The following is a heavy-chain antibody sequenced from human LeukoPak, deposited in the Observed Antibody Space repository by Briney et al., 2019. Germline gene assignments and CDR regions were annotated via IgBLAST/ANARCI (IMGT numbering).Heavy chain of an antibody. CDR1: GGSFSGYY. CDR3: ARGHYYGSGSYYDNWFDP. CDR2: INHSGST. D-gene: IGHD3-10*01. Sequence: SETLSLTCAVYGGSFSGYYWSWIRQPPGKGLEWIGEINHSGSTNYNPSLKSRVTISVNTSKNQFSLKLSSVTAADTAVYYCARGHYYGSGSYYDNWFDPWGQGTPVTVSS. V-gene: IGHV4-34*01. J-gene: IGHJ5*02.